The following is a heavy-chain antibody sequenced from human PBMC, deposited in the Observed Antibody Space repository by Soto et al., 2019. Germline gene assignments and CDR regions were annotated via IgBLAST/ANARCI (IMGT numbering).Heavy chain of an antibody. D-gene: IGHD2-8*01. V-gene: IGHV1-18*01. Sequence: ASGKVSCKASGFTFSNCGLNWVRQAPGEGLEWMGWVSANNGHTNYAQNLQGRVSMTTDTSTSTAYMELRGLTFDDTAVYYCARDIESVTAKHFFYYYAMDVWGQGTTVTVSS. CDR2: VSANNGHT. CDR3: ARDIESVTAKHFFYYYAMDV. CDR1: GFTFSNCG. J-gene: IGHJ6*02.